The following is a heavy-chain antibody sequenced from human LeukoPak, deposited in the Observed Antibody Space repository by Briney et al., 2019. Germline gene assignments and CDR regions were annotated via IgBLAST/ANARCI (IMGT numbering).Heavy chain of an antibody. CDR1: GYTFTSYG. D-gene: IGHD6-6*01. CDR2: ISAYNGNT. CDR3: ARVRSNKYSSSHFDY. J-gene: IGHJ4*02. Sequence: ASVKVSCKASGYTFTSYGISWVRQAPGQGLEWMGWISAYNGNTNYAQKLQGRVTMTTDTSTSTAYMELRSLRSDDTAVYYCARVRSNKYSSSHFDYWGQGTLVTVSS. V-gene: IGHV1-18*01.